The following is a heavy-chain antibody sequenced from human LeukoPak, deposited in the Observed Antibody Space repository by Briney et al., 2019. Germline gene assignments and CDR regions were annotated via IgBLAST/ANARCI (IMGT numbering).Heavy chain of an antibody. D-gene: IGHD2/OR15-2a*01. CDR3: VSPDIVTVPLGC. Sequence: GGSLRLPCAASGFTFSSYWMHWVRQAPGKGLVWVSRINTDGSITDYADSVKGRFTISRDNAKNTLYLQVNSLRAEDTAMYYCVSPDIVTVPLGCWGQGTLVTVSS. CDR1: GFTFSSYW. CDR2: INTDGSIT. V-gene: IGHV3-74*01. J-gene: IGHJ4*02.